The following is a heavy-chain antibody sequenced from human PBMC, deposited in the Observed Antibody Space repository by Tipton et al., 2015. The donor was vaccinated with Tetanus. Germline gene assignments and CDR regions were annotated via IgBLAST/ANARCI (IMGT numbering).Heavy chain of an antibody. Sequence: LRLSCTVSGGSISGSYWNWIRQPPGKGLEWIGYVYYNGNTHYNPALKSRVTISVDTSKNQFSLKLSSVTAADTAIYYCTREVPAAGHFDSWGQGTLVTVSS. CDR2: VYYNGNT. CDR1: GGSISGSY. D-gene: IGHD2-2*01. CDR3: TREVPAAGHFDS. J-gene: IGHJ4*02. V-gene: IGHV4-59*01.